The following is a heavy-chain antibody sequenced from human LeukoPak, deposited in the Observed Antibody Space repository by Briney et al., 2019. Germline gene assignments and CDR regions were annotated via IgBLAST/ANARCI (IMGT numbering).Heavy chain of an antibody. CDR3: VKDRPCESCMPMDA. CDR1: GFRFTDYS. V-gene: IGHV3-23*01. D-gene: IGHD2-2*01. CDR2: LGRSGEYK. Sequence: GGSLRLSCAASGFRFTDYSMSWVRQAPGKGLEWVAGLGRSGEYKYYADSVKGRFTISRDNSKDTVSLQMDSLRAEDSAIYFCVKDRPCESCMPMDAWGQGTTVTVSS. J-gene: IGHJ6*02.